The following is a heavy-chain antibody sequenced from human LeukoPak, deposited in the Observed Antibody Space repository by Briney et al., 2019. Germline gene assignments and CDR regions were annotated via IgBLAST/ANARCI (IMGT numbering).Heavy chain of an antibody. V-gene: IGHV4-39*01. CDR1: GGSISSSSYY. D-gene: IGHD3-16*02. Sequence: SETLSLTCTVSGGSISSSSYYWGWIRQPPGKGLEWIGSIYYSGSTYYNPSLKSRVTISVDTSKNQFSLKLSSVTAADTAVYYCASGPHTDYDYVWGSYRSSQGTFDYWGQGTLVTVSS. CDR2: IYYSGST. J-gene: IGHJ4*02. CDR3: ASGPHTDYDYVWGSYRSSQGTFDY.